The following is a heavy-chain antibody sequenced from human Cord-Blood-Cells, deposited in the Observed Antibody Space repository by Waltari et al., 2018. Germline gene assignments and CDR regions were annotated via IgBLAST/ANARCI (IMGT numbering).Heavy chain of an antibody. Sequence: QVQLVQSGAEVKKPGASVKVSCKASGYTFTGYYMHWVRQAPGQGLEWMGWINPNSGGTNYAQKVQGRVTMTRDTSISTAYMELSRLRSDDTAVYYCASIRWNITDDAFDIWGQGTMVTVSS. J-gene: IGHJ3*02. V-gene: IGHV1-2*02. CDR3: ASIRWNITDDAFDI. CDR2: INPNSGGT. D-gene: IGHD1-20*01. CDR1: GYTFTGYY.